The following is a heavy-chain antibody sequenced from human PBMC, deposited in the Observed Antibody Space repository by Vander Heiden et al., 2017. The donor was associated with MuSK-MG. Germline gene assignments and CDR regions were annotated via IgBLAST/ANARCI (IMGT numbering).Heavy chain of an antibody. CDR2: INPSGGST. J-gene: IGHJ3*02. CDR1: GYTFTSYY. V-gene: IGHV1-46*03. CDR3: ARGQGYSSSWRYAFDI. D-gene: IGHD6-13*01. Sequence: QVQLVQSGAEVKKPGASVKVSCKASGYTFTSYYMHWVRQAPGEGLEWMGIINPSGGSTSYAQKFQGRVTMTRDTSTSTVYMELSSLRSEDTAVYYCARGQGYSSSWRYAFDIWGQGTMVTVSS.